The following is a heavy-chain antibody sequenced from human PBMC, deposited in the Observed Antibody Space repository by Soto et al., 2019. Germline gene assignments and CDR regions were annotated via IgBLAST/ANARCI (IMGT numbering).Heavy chain of an antibody. Sequence: HPGGSLRLSCAASGFTFSSYGMHWVRQAPGKGLEWVAVISYDGSNKYYADSVKGRFTISRDNSKNTLYLQMNSLRAEDTAVYYCAKDLWNYYDSSGYSYFDYWGQGTLVTVSS. D-gene: IGHD3-22*01. J-gene: IGHJ4*02. V-gene: IGHV3-30*18. CDR2: ISYDGSNK. CDR3: AKDLWNYYDSSGYSYFDY. CDR1: GFTFSSYG.